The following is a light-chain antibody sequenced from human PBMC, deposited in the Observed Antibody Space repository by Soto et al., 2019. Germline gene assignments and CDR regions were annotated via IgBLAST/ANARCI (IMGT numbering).Light chain of an antibody. V-gene: IGLV2-14*02. CDR1: SSDVGSYNL. Sequence: QSALTQPASVSGSPGQSITISCTGTSSDVGSYNLVSWYQQHPGKAPKLMIYEGSKRPSGVSNRFSGSKSGNTASLTISGLQAEDEADYYCCSYTSSTTPLFGGGTQLTVL. CDR3: CSYTSSTTPL. J-gene: IGLJ2*01. CDR2: EGS.